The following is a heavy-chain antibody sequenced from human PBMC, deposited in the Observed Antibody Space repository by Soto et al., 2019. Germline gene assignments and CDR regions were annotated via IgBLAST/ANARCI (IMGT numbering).Heavy chain of an antibody. Sequence: SETLSLTCTVSGGSISSYYWSWIRQPPGKGLEWIGYIYYSGSTNYNPSLKSRVTISVDTSKNQFSLKLSSVTAADTAVYYCARDRDGYGTFDYWGQGTLVTVSP. J-gene: IGHJ4*02. CDR1: GGSISSYY. CDR2: IYYSGST. V-gene: IGHV4-59*01. CDR3: ARDRDGYGTFDY. D-gene: IGHD5-12*01.